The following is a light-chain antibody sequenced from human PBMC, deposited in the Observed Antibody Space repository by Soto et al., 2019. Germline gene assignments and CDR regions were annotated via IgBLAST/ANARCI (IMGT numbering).Light chain of an antibody. Sequence: EIVLTQSPGTLSLSPGERATLSCRAGQSVTSNYVAWYQQKHGQAPRLLIYGASYRATDIPDRFSGSGSGTHFTLTISRLEAEDFAVYYCQQYGTSPYTFGQGTKLEIK. CDR1: QSVTSNY. CDR3: QQYGTSPYT. CDR2: GAS. V-gene: IGKV3-20*01. J-gene: IGKJ2*01.